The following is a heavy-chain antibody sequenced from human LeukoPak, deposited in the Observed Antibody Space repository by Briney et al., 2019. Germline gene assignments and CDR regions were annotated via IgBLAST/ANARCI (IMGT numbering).Heavy chain of an antibody. CDR3: ARGGYGDYPGYDY. Sequence: ASVKVSCKASGYTFTSYGISWVRQAPGRGREWMGGINAYNGDTDYAQKLQGRVTMTTDTSTSTAYMELRSLRSDDTAVYYCARGGYGDYPGYDYWGQGTLVTVSS. CDR1: GYTFTSYG. D-gene: IGHD4-17*01. CDR2: INAYNGDT. V-gene: IGHV1-18*01. J-gene: IGHJ4*02.